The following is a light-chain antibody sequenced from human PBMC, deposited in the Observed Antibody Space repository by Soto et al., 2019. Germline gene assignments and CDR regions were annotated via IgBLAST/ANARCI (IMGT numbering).Light chain of an antibody. Sequence: MMMTQSPATLSVSPVERVTLSCRTSHSVNSHVAWYQQKPGQAPRLLLYGASTRATGIPVRFSGSGFGTEFTLTISSLQSEDFAVYYCQQRSNWPITFGQGTRLEIK. J-gene: IGKJ5*01. CDR2: GAS. CDR3: QQRSNWPIT. CDR1: HSVNSH. V-gene: IGKV3-15*01.